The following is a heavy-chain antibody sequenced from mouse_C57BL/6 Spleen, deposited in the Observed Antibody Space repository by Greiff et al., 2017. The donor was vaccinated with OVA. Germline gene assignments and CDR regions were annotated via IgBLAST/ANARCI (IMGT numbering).Heavy chain of an antibody. CDR2: IDPSDSYT. CDR3: ARGNYSNYEGSSYAMDY. V-gene: IGHV1-69*01. Sequence: QVQLKQPGAELVMPGASVKLSCKASGYTFTSYWMHWVKQRPGQGLEWIGEIDPSDSYTNYNQKFKGKSTLTVDKSSSTAYMQLSSLTSEDSAVYYCARGNYSNYEGSSYAMDYWGQGTSVTVSS. J-gene: IGHJ4*01. CDR1: GYTFTSYW. D-gene: IGHD2-5*01.